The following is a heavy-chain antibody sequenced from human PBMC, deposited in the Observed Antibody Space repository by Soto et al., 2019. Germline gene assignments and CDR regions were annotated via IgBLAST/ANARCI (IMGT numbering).Heavy chain of an antibody. CDR3: ARKVLGSTSRPDWWYFDL. J-gene: IGHJ2*01. CDR2: ISGGGDRT. D-gene: IGHD2-2*01. Sequence: ESGGGLVQPGGSLRLSCVGSGFTFINYAMNWVRQTPGKGLEWVSTISGGGDRTFDADTVKGRFTISRDNSKNTVNLQMNSLRADDPAVYYCARKVLGSTSRPDWWYFDLWGRGTLVTVSS. V-gene: IGHV3-23*01. CDR1: GFTFINYA.